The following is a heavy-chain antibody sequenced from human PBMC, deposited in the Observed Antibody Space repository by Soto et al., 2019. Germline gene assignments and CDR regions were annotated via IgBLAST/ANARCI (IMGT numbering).Heavy chain of an antibody. J-gene: IGHJ3*02. D-gene: IGHD2-15*01. CDR1: GFTVSSNY. CDR3: ARDNSLGYCSGGSCLRDAFDI. Sequence: EVQLVESGGGLVQPGGSLRLSCAASGFTVSSNYMSWVRQAPGKGLEWVSVIYSGGSTYYADSVKGRFAISRDKSKNTLSLQMNSLRAEDTAVYYCARDNSLGYCSGGSCLRDAFDIWGQGTMVTVSS. V-gene: IGHV3-66*01. CDR2: IYSGGST.